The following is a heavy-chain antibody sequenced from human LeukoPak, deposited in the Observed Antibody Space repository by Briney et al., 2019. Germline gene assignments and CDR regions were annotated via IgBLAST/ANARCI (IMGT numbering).Heavy chain of an antibody. CDR3: AKDMDDILTGLGDY. D-gene: IGHD3-9*01. V-gene: IGHV3-9*01. CDR2: ISWNSGSI. J-gene: IGHJ4*02. Sequence: GRSLRLSCAASGFTFDDYAMHWVRQAPGKGLEWVSGISWNSGSIGYADSVKGRFTISRDNAKNSLYLQMNSLRAEDTALYYCAKDMDDILTGLGDYWGQGTLVTVSS. CDR1: GFTFDDYA.